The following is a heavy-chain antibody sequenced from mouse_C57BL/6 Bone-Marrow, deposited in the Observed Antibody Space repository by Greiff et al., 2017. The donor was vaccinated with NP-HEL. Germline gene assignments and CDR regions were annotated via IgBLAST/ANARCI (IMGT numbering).Heavy chain of an antibody. J-gene: IGHJ2*01. Sequence: VQLQQPGAELVMPGASVKLSCKASGYTFTSYWMHWVKQRPGQGLEWIGEIDPSDSYTNYNQKFKGKSTLTVDKSSSTAYMQLSSLTSEDSAVYYCGRGDYYGSAYYFDYWGQGTTLTVSS. V-gene: IGHV1-69*01. CDR1: GYTFTSYW. CDR3: GRGDYYGSAYYFDY. D-gene: IGHD1-1*01. CDR2: IDPSDSYT.